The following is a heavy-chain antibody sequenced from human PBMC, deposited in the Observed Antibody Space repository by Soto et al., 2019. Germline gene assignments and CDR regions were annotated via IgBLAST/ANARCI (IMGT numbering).Heavy chain of an antibody. CDR3: ARHRVGGVIATYNWFDP. CDR2: IYYSGST. Sequence: PSETLSLTCTVSGGSISSGGYYWSWIRQHPGKGLEWIGYIYYSGSTYYNPSLKSRVTISVDTSKNQFSLKLSSVTAADTAVYYCARHRVGGVIATYNWFDPWGQGTLVTVSS. D-gene: IGHD3-16*02. V-gene: IGHV4-31*03. J-gene: IGHJ5*02. CDR1: GGSISSGGYY.